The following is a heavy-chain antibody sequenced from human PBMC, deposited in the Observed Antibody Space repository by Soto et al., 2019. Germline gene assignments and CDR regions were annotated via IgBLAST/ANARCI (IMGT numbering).Heavy chain of an antibody. D-gene: IGHD1-20*01. CDR2: INPSGGST. V-gene: IGHV1-46*01. Sequence: ASVKVSCKASGYTFTSYYMHWVRQAPGQGLEWMGIINPSGGSTSYAQKFQGRVTMTRDTSTSTVYMELSSLRSEDTAVYYCARVSNRAHNWNPGDFDYWGQGTLVTVSS. CDR1: GYTFTSYY. CDR3: ARVSNRAHNWNPGDFDY. J-gene: IGHJ4*02.